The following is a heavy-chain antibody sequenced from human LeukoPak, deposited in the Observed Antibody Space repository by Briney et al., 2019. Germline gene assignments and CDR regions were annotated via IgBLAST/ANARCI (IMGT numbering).Heavy chain of an antibody. CDR3: VRESIRGTRDFDY. CDR2: ISSGSRTI. CDR1: GFSFSGYS. D-gene: IGHD2-21*01. V-gene: IGHV3-48*04. J-gene: IGHJ4*02. Sequence: GGSLRLSCAASGFSFSGYSMNWVRQAPGKGLDWVSYISSGSRTIFYAESVKGRFTISRDNAKNLLYLEMNSLRVEDTAVYYCVRESIRGTRDFDYWGQGTLVTVSS.